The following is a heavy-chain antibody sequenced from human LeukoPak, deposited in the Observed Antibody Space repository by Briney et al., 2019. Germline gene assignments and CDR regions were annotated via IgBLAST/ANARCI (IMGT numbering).Heavy chain of an antibody. D-gene: IGHD6-13*01. CDR1: GFTFSDYY. J-gene: IGHJ4*02. CDR2: ISSSGSTI. V-gene: IGHV3-11*04. Sequence: GGSLRLSCAASGFTFSDYYMSWIRQAPGKGLEWVSYISSSGSTIYYADSVKGRFTISRDNAKNSLYLQMNSLRAEDTAVYYCAKGLYSSSWRAFDYWGQGTLVTVSS. CDR3: AKGLYSSSWRAFDY.